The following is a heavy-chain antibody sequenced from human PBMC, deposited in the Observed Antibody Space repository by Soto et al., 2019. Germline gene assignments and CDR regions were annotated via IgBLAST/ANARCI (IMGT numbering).Heavy chain of an antibody. CDR2: INPNSGGT. CDR3: ARRLRSSRTNYYYSGMDV. Sequence: GASVKVSCTTSGYTFTVYYIHWVRQAPGQGLEWMGWINPNSGGTNYAQKFQGRVTITTDTSTSTAYMGLSSVRSEDTAVYFCARRLRSSRTNYYYSGMDVWGQGTTVPVS. D-gene: IGHD6-6*01. CDR1: GYTFTVYY. J-gene: IGHJ6*02. V-gene: IGHV1-2*02.